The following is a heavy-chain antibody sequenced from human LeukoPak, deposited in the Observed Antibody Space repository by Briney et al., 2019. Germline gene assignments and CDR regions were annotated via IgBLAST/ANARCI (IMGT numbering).Heavy chain of an antibody. CDR1: GFTLSSYA. CDR2: IKSNIDGGTT. D-gene: IGHD2-15*01. J-gene: IGHJ5*02. Sequence: GGSLRLSCAASGFTLSSYAMTWVRQAPGKGLEWVGRIKSNIDGGTTDYAAPVNGRFSISRDDSKNTLYLQMNSLKTEDTAIYYCTRGYCSGGGCSGFHNWFDPWGQGTLVTVSS. V-gene: IGHV3-15*01. CDR3: TRGYCSGGGCSGFHNWFDP.